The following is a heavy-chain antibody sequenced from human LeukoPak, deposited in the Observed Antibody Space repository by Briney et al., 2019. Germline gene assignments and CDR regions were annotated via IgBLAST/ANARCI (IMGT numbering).Heavy chain of an antibody. CDR1: GFTFSSFS. Sequence: GRSLRLSCVASGFTFSSFSMHWVRQPPGKGLEWVAGISYDGSHKYYGDSVKGRFTISRGNSKNTVYLQMNTLGPQDTAVFYCASDPNRLADNGGDYFDNWGQGTLVTVSS. V-gene: IGHV3-30*06. J-gene: IGHJ4*02. CDR2: ISYDGSHK. CDR3: ASDPNRLADNGGDYFDN. D-gene: IGHD2-21*01.